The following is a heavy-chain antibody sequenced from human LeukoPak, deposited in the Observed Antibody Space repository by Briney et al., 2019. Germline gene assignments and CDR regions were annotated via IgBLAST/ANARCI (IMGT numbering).Heavy chain of an antibody. CDR3: ARDSSGYLPPGAPDY. CDR1: GGSISSGGYY. J-gene: IGHJ4*02. D-gene: IGHD3-22*01. CDR2: IYHSGST. Sequence: SETLSLTCTVSGGSISSGGYYWSWIRQPPGKGLEWIGYIYHSGSTYYNPSLKSRVTISVDRSKNQFSLKLSSVTAADTAVYYCARDSSGYLPPGAPDYWGQGTLVTVSS. V-gene: IGHV4-30-2*01.